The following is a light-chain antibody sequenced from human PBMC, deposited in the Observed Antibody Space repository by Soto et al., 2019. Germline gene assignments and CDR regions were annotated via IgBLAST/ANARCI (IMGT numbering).Light chain of an antibody. V-gene: IGKV3-11*01. CDR1: QSVSSY. CDR3: QQREKWPIT. J-gene: IGKJ5*01. Sequence: EIVLTQSPATLSLSPGERATLSCRASQSVSSYLAWYQQKPGQAPRLLIYDASNLATGITARLSGSGSGTDFTLTISSLEPEDFAVYYCQQREKWPITFGQGTRLEI. CDR2: DAS.